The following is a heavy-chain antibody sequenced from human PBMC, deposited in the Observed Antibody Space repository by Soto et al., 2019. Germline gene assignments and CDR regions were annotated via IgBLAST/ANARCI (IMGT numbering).Heavy chain of an antibody. CDR1: GFTFSSYS. CDR2: ISSSSSYI. J-gene: IGHJ6*02. CDR3: ARARPPTVGGGMDV. D-gene: IGHD4-17*01. Sequence: GGSLRLSCAASGFTFSSYSMNWVRQAPGKGLEWVSSISSSSSYIYYADSVKGRFTISRDNAKNSLYLQMNSLRAEDTAVYYCARARPPTVGGGMDVWGQGTTVTVSS. V-gene: IGHV3-21*01.